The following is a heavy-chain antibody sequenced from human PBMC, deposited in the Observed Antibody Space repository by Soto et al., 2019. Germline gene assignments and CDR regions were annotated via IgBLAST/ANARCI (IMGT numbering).Heavy chain of an antibody. CDR3: AKDLSESDDFGDDWAPFDY. J-gene: IGHJ4*02. CDR2: ITGSGREG. Sequence: PWGSLRLSCVASGFSFITFAMICFRHSPFKWLEWVSRITGSGREGYYADSVRGRFTISRDNSRNTLLLQMNSLRDDDTAVYFCAKDLSESDDFGDDWAPFDYWGRGTQVTVSS. CDR1: GFSFITFA. D-gene: IGHD4-17*01. V-gene: IGHV3-23*01.